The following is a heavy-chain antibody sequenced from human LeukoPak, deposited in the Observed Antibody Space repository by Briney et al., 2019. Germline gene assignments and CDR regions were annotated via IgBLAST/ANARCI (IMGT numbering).Heavy chain of an antibody. D-gene: IGHD2-2*01. V-gene: IGHV3-23*01. CDR3: AKDTGQLR. J-gene: IGHJ4*02. Sequence: GGSLRPSCAASGFRISTYAMYWVRQAPGKGLEWVSAFSGGDGPTYYADSVQGRFTISRDNSKNTLYLQMNSLRAEDTAVYYCAKDTGQLRWGQGTLVTVSS. CDR1: GFRISTYA. CDR2: FSGGDGPT.